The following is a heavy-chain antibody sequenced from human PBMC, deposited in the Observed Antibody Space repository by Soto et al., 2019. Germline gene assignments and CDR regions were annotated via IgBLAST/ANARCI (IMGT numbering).Heavy chain of an antibody. Sequence: QVQLQESGPGLVKPSQTLSLTCTVSGGSISNGGYYWNWIRQHPGKGLEWIGYTHYSGSTYYNPSLKSRVTIXXDXSXXQLSLQLSSVTAADTAVYYCARDDSTPPRDRYLHHWGQGTLVTVSS. V-gene: IGHV4-31*03. CDR3: ARDDSTPPRDRYLHH. J-gene: IGHJ1*01. CDR1: GGSISNGGYY. CDR2: THYSGST. D-gene: IGHD2-21*02.